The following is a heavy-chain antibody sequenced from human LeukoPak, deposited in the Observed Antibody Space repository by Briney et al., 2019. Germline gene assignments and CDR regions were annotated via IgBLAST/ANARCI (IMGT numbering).Heavy chain of an antibody. CDR3: ARDWGVEARPGYMDV. CDR1: GYTFTSYG. CDR2: ISAYNGNT. Sequence: ASVKVSCKASGYTFTSYGISWVRQAPGQGLEWMGWISAYNGNTNYAQKLQGRVTMTTDTSTSTAYMELRSLRSDDTAVYFCARDWGVEARPGYMDVWGKGTTVTVSS. V-gene: IGHV1-18*01. J-gene: IGHJ6*03. D-gene: IGHD6-6*01.